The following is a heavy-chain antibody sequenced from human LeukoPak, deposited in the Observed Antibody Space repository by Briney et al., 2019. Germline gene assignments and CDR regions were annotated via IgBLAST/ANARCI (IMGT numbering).Heavy chain of an antibody. Sequence: RPGGSLRLSCAASGFTFDDYGMSWVRQAPGKGLVWVSGINWNGGSTGYADSVKGRFTISRDNDKNSLYLQMNSLRAEDTALYYCARASGYSSSWYGSVYWGQGTLVTVSS. CDR2: INWNGGST. CDR1: GFTFDDYG. J-gene: IGHJ4*02. V-gene: IGHV3-20*04. CDR3: ARASGYSSSWYGSVY. D-gene: IGHD6-13*01.